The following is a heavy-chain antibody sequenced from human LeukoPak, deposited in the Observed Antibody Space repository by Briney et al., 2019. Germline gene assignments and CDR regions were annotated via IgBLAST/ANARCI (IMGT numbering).Heavy chain of an antibody. D-gene: IGHD6-6*01. V-gene: IGHV3-74*01. J-gene: IGHJ4*02. CDR2: ISPTGSTT. CDR3: ARGPNSNWSGLDF. CDR1: GFSFSGHW. Sequence: GGSLGLSCSASGFSFSGHWMHWARQLPGKGLVWVSRISPTGSTTSYADSVKGRFTVSRDNAKNTLYLQVNNLRAEDTAVYYCARGPNSNWSGLDFWGQGTLLTVSS.